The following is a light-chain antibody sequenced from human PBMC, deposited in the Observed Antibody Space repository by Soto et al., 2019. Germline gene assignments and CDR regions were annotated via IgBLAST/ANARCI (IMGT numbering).Light chain of an antibody. Sequence: EIVLTQSPATLSVSPGESATLSCRASQSVTSHLAWYQQKPGQAPRLLIFGASTRATGIPARFSGSGSGTDFTLTISSLQSEDFAVYYCQQYNSRPTFDQGTKVDIK. CDR3: QQYNSRPT. CDR2: GAS. CDR1: QSVTSH. J-gene: IGKJ2*01. V-gene: IGKV3-15*01.